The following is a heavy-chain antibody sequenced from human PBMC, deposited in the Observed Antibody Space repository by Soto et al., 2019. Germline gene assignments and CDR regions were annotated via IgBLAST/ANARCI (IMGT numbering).Heavy chain of an antibody. D-gene: IGHD3-22*01. CDR3: ARHGYDSRIHYLYYFDY. CDR1: GGSISSYY. V-gene: IGHV4-59*08. Sequence: PSETLSLTYTVSGGSISSYYWSWILQPPGKGLEWIGYIYYSGSTNYNPSLKSRVTISVDTSKNQFSLKLSSVTAADTAVYYCARHGYDSRIHYLYYFDYWGQGALVTVSS. CDR2: IYYSGST. J-gene: IGHJ4*02.